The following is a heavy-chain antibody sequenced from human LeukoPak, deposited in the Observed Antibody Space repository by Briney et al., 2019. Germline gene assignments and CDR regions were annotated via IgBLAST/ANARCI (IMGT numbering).Heavy chain of an antibody. Sequence: SETLSLTCTISGGSTNTYYWSWIRQPPPKGLEWIGYIYYIESTNYSPSLKSRATISVDTSKNQFSLKLSSVTAADTAVYYCARDPSVTRSLDYWGQGTLVTVSS. J-gene: IGHJ4*02. CDR1: GGSTNTYY. CDR2: IYYIEST. D-gene: IGHD4-17*01. CDR3: ARDPSVTRSLDY. V-gene: IGHV4-59*01.